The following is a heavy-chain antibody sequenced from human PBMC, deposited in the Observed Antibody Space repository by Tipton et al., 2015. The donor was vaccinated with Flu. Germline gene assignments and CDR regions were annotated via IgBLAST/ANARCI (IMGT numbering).Heavy chain of an antibody. Sequence: SLRLSCAVSGFKFEDYAMHWVRQVPGKGLEWVAAISWNGGDLDYADSVKGRFTISRDNAKSSLYLQMSSLRHEDTALYYCARDPLGWSDSSSYFEDWGQGTLVTVSS. D-gene: IGHD3-22*01. CDR3: ARDPLGWSDSSSYFED. V-gene: IGHV3-9*01. CDR1: GFKFEDYA. J-gene: IGHJ4*02. CDR2: ISWNGGDL.